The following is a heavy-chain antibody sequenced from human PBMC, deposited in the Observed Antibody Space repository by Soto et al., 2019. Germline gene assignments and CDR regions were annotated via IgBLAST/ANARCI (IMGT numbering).Heavy chain of an antibody. CDR3: TTQSQGSSDS. Sequence: PGGSLRLSCAASGFTFSGSSMHWVRQASGKGLEWVGRIRSKANSYATAYAASVKGRFTISRDDSKNTAYLQMNSLKTEDTAVYYCTTQSQGSSDSWGQGALVTVSS. D-gene: IGHD6-6*01. J-gene: IGHJ4*02. CDR2: IRSKANSYAT. CDR1: GFTFSGSS. V-gene: IGHV3-73*01.